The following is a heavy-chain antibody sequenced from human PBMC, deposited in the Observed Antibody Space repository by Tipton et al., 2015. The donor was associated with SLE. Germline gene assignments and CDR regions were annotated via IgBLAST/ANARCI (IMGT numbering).Heavy chain of an antibody. CDR3: ATWRFEG. D-gene: IGHD1-1*01. CDR2: TCFRSQWYY. V-gene: IGHV6-1*01. CDR1: GDSVSSNSAA. J-gene: IGHJ4*02. Sequence: GLVKPSQTLSLTCAISGDSVSSNSAAWNWIRQSPSRGLEWLGRTCFRSQWYYDYAESVKSRITINPDTSKNHFSLQLNSVTPEDTAIYYCATWRFEGWGQGSRVTVSS.